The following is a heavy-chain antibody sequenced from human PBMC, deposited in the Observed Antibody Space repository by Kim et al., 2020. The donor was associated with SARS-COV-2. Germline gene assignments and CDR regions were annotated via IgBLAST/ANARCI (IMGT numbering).Heavy chain of an antibody. Sequence: VDSMRGRFTISRDNAKNSLYLQMSSLRADDTAVYYCARGGCSSTSCYALNPWGQGTLVTVSS. V-gene: IGHV3-7*03. D-gene: IGHD2-2*01. J-gene: IGHJ5*02. CDR3: ARGGCSSTSCYALNP.